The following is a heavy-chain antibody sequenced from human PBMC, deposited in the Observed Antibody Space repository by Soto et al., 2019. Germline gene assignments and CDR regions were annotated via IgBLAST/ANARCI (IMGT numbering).Heavy chain of an antibody. CDR2: ISAYNGNT. J-gene: IGHJ6*02. CDR3: ARGLDSSGYYYNYYYGMDV. CDR1: GYTFTSYG. V-gene: IGHV1-18*01. Sequence: GASVKVSCKASGYTFTSYGISWVRQAPGQGLEWMGWISAYNGNTNYAQKLQGRVTMTTDTSTSTAYMELRSLRSDDTAVYYCARGLDSSGYYYNYYYGMDVWGQGTTVTVSS. D-gene: IGHD3-22*01.